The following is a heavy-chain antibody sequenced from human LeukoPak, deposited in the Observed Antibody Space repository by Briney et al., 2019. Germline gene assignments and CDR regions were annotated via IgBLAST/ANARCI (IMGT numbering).Heavy chain of an antibody. Sequence: SETLSLTCAVYGETFSGYYWSWIRQPPGQGLEWIGEINHSGSTNYNPSLKSRVTISVDTSKNQFSLKLSSVTTADSAVYYCARGFRGGYDSWGQGTLVTVSS. V-gene: IGHV4-34*01. J-gene: IGHJ5*02. CDR1: GETFSGYY. CDR3: ARGFRGGYDS. CDR2: INHSGST. D-gene: IGHD5-12*01.